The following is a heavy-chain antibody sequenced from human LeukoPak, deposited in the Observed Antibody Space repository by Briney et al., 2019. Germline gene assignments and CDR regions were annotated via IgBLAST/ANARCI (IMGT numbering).Heavy chain of an antibody. D-gene: IGHD3-3*01. CDR3: ARRGHFEFWSGYFQRLEGWFDP. Sequence: GGSLRLSCAASGFRFSTYWMSWVRQAPGKGLEWVANIKQDGSEKYYVDSVKGRFTVSRDNAKNSLYLEMNSLRAEDTAAYYRARRGHFEFWSGYFQRLEGWFDPWGQGTLVIVSS. CDR2: IKQDGSEK. CDR1: GFRFSTYW. J-gene: IGHJ5*02. V-gene: IGHV3-7*01.